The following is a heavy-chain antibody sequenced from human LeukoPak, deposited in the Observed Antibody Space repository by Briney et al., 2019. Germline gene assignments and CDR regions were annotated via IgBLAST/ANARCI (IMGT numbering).Heavy chain of an antibody. Sequence: GASVKVSCKASGYTFPSYGISWVRQAPGQGLAWMGWISAYNGNTNYAQKFQGRVTMTTDTSTSTAYMELRSLRSDDTSVYYCARVLTMVRGVITQYSFYGMDVWGQGTTVTVSS. CDR2: ISAYNGNT. CDR1: GYTFPSYG. J-gene: IGHJ6*02. CDR3: ARVLTMVRGVITQYSFYGMDV. V-gene: IGHV1-18*01. D-gene: IGHD3-10*01.